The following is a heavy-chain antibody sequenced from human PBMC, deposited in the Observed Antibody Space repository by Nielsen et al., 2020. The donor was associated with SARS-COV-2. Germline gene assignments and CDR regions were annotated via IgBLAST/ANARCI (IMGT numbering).Heavy chain of an antibody. CDR1: GGSISSGGYY. Sequence: SETLSLTCTVSGGSISSGGYYWSWIRQHPGKGLEWIGYIYYSGSTYYNPSLKSRVTISVDTSKNQFSLKLSSVTAADTAVYYCARAPSITIFGVVNNCDYWGQGTLVTVSS. CDR3: ARAPSITIFGVVNNCDY. D-gene: IGHD3-3*01. CDR2: IYYSGST. J-gene: IGHJ4*02. V-gene: IGHV4-31*03.